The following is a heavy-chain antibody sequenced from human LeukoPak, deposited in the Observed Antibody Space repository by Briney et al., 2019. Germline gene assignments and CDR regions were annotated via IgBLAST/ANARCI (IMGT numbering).Heavy chain of an antibody. V-gene: IGHV5-10-1*01. Sequence: GESLKISCKGSGYSINNYWIGWVRQMPGKGLEWMGRIDPGDSYTNYSPSFQGHVTISADKSISTAYLQWSSLKASDTAMYYCARHATLLWFGELTDDGMDVWGQGTTVTVSS. D-gene: IGHD3-10*01. J-gene: IGHJ6*02. CDR2: IDPGDSYT. CDR3: ARHATLLWFGELTDDGMDV. CDR1: GYSINNYW.